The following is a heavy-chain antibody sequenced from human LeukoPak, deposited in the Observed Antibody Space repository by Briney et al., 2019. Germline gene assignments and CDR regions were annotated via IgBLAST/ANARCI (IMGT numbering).Heavy chain of an antibody. CDR2: IYNGNST. CDR3: ARVGKVTPEYIDY. V-gene: IGHV3-66*01. Sequence: PGGSLRLSCAASEFTVSSNYMSWVRQAPGMGLEWVSVIYNGNSTYYADSVKGRFTISRDTSKNTLFLQMNSLRAEDTAVYYCARVGKVTPEYIDYWGQGTLVTVSS. CDR1: EFTVSSNY. J-gene: IGHJ4*02. D-gene: IGHD1-14*01.